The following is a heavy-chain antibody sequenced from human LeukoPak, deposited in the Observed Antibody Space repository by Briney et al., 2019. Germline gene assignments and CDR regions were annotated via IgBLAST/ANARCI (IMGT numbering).Heavy chain of an antibody. D-gene: IGHD6-19*01. Sequence: GGSLRLSCAASGFTFSSYGMSWVRQAPGKGLEWVSAISGSGGSTYYADSVKGRFTISRDNSKNTLYLQMNSLRAEDTAVYYCARRIAVAVFDPWGQGTLVTVSS. CDR3: ARRIAVAVFDP. V-gene: IGHV3-23*01. J-gene: IGHJ5*02. CDR2: ISGSGGST. CDR1: GFTFSSYG.